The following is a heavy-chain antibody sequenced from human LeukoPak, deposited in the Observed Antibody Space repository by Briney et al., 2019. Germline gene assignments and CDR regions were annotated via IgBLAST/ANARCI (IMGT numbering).Heavy chain of an antibody. CDR1: GFTVSSNY. CDR2: IYSGGST. J-gene: IGHJ4*02. V-gene: IGHV3-53*01. CDR3: ARATAGLYYGDYDY. Sequence: GGSLRLSCAASGFTVSSNYMSWVRQAPGKGLEWVSVIYSGGSTYYADSVKGRFTISRDNSKNTLYLQMNSLRAEDTAVYYCARATAGLYYGDYDYWGQGTLVTVSS. D-gene: IGHD4-17*01.